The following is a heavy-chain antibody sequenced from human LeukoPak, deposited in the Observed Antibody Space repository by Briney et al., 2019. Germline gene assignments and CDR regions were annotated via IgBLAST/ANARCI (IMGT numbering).Heavy chain of an antibody. CDR2: ISDNGDTT. D-gene: IGHD1-1*01. CDR1: GFSFRSYV. J-gene: IGHJ4*02. Sequence: GGSLRVSCAASGFSFRSYVMSWVRQAPGKGLEWVSAISDNGDTTYYADSVEGRFPISRDNSKNTVFLQMNSLRAEDTAVYYCARHDRSMRFFDYWGQGTLVTVSS. CDR3: ARHDRSMRFFDY. V-gene: IGHV3-23*01.